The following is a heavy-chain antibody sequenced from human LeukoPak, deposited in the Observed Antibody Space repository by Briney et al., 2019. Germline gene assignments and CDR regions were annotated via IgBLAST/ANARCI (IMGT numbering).Heavy chain of an antibody. D-gene: IGHD6-19*01. Sequence: PGGSLRLSCAASGPTFSTYWMHWVRQAPGKGLVWVSRINSDGRSTTYADFVKGRFTISRDNAKNTLYLQMNSLRAEDTAVYYCAREGTSGWYYFDYWGQGTLVTVSS. CDR2: INSDGRST. CDR1: GPTFSTYW. J-gene: IGHJ4*02. V-gene: IGHV3-74*01. CDR3: AREGTSGWYYFDY.